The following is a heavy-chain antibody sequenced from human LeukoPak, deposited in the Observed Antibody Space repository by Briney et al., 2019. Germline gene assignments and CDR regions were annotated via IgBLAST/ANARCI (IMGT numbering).Heavy chain of an antibody. V-gene: IGHV3-66*01. CDR1: GFTVSSNY. CDR3: ARAPFTYDSSGDSFDI. D-gene: IGHD3-22*01. Sequence: GSLRLSCAASGFTVSSNYMSWDRQAPGKGLEWVSVIYSGGSTYYADSVKGRFTVSRDNSKNTLYLQMNSLRAEDTAVYYCARAPFTYDSSGDSFDIWGQGTMVTVSS. J-gene: IGHJ3*02. CDR2: IYSGGST.